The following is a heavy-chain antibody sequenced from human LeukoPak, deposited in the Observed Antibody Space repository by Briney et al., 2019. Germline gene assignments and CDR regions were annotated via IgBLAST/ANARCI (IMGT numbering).Heavy chain of an antibody. D-gene: IGHD1-20*01. Sequence: KTSETLSLTCTVSGGSISSYYWGWIRQPAGKGLEWIGRIYTSGSTNYNPSLKSRVTMSVDTSKNQFSLKLSSVTAADTAVYYCAGSVTGTTEAFDYWGQGTLVTVSS. V-gene: IGHV4-4*07. CDR3: AGSVTGTTEAFDY. CDR2: IYTSGST. CDR1: GGSISSYY. J-gene: IGHJ4*02.